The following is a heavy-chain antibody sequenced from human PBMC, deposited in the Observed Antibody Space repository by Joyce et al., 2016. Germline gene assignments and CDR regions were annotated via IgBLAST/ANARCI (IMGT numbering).Heavy chain of an antibody. J-gene: IGHJ6*02. V-gene: IGHV3-7*01. CDR2: INQDGTEI. CDR3: ARDRGWFGMDI. CDR1: GFPFSSFW. D-gene: IGHD2-15*01. Sequence: DVQLVESGGGLVQPGGSLRLSCAAVGFPFSSFWMMWVRQAPGKGRGGVANINQDGTEIYYVDSVKGRFTASRDNAKNSLYLQMNNLRAEDRAVYYCARDRGWFGMDIWGQGATVTVSS.